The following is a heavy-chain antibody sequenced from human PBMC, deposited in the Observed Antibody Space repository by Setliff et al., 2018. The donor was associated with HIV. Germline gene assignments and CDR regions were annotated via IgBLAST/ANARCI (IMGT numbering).Heavy chain of an antibody. D-gene: IGHD3-10*01. CDR2: IYYSGST. CDR1: GYSISSSNW. Sequence: SETLSLTCAVSGYSISSSNWWGWIRQPPGKGLEWIGYIYYSGSTYYNPSLKSRVTMSVDTSKNQFSLKLSSVTAVDTAVYYCARTAGRYRHYYCYGMDVWGQGTTVTVSS. J-gene: IGHJ6*02. V-gene: IGHV4-28*01. CDR3: ARTAGRYRHYYCYGMDV.